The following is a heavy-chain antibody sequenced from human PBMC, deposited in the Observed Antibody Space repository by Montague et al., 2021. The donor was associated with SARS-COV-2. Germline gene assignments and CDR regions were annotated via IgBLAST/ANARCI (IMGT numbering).Heavy chain of an antibody. CDR3: ARDRVPTDWSDSFDH. D-gene: IGHD3-3*01. CDR2: ITYDGSNK. V-gene: IGHV3-30*04. CDR1: GFIFSNYA. J-gene: IGHJ4*02. Sequence: SLRLSCAASGFIFSNYAMHWVRQAPGKGLEWVAVITYDGSNKFYADSVKGRFTISRDNSKNTLYLHMNSLTPEDTAVYYCARDRVPTDWSDSFDHWGQGTLVTVSS.